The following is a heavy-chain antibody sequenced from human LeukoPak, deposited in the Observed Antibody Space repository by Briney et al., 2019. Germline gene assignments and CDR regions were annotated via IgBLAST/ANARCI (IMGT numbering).Heavy chain of an antibody. CDR2: ISYDGSNK. Sequence: TGGSLRLSCAASGFTFSSYAMHWVRQAPGKGLEWVAVISYDGSNKYYADSVKGRFTISRDNSKNTLYLQMNSLRAEDTAVYYCARDGSGYSYGPNWFDPWGQGTLVTVSS. CDR1: GFTFSSYA. D-gene: IGHD5-18*01. V-gene: IGHV3-30-3*01. CDR3: ARDGSGYSYGPNWFDP. J-gene: IGHJ5*02.